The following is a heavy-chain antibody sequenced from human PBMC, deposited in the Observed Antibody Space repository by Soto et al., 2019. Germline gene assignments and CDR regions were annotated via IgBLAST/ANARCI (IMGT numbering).Heavy chain of an antibody. CDR2: IGIAGDT. CDR3: ARGARTSLRLGGLDY. CDR1: GFTFSSYD. Sequence: EVQLVESGGGLVQPGGSLRLSCAASGFTFSSYDMHWVRQATGKGLEWVSAIGIAGDTYYPGSVKGRFTISREDAKNSLYLQMNSLRAGDTAVYYCARGARTSLRLGGLDYWGQGTLVTVSS. J-gene: IGHJ4*02. V-gene: IGHV3-13*01. D-gene: IGHD3-16*01.